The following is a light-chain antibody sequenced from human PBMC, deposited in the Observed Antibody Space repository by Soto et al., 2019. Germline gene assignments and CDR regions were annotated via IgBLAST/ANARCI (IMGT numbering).Light chain of an antibody. CDR1: QSVSSSS. J-gene: IGKJ1*01. V-gene: IGKV3-20*01. Sequence: EIVLTQSPGTLSLTQGERATLSCRASQSVSSSSLAWYQQKPAQAPRLLISGASSRATGIPDRFSGSGSETDFTLTIIRLEPEDFAVYYCHQYDSWTFGQGTKVDIK. CDR3: HQYDSWT. CDR2: GAS.